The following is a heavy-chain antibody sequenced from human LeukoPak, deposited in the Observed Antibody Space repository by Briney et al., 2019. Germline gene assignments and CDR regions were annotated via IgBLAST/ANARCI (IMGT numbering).Heavy chain of an antibody. V-gene: IGHV3-43*02. D-gene: IGHD2-15*01. CDR3: ARSVAASRDY. J-gene: IGHJ4*02. CDR1: GFTFADYA. CDR2: ISGDGGGT. Sequence: PGGSLRLSCAASGFTFADYAMHWVRQAPGKGLEWVSLISGDGGGTYYADSVKGRFTISRDNAKNSLYLQMNSLRAEDTALYYCARSVAASRDYWGQGTLVTVSS.